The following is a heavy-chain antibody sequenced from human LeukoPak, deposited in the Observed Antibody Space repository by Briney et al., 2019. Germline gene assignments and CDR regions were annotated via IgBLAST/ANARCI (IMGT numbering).Heavy chain of an antibody. D-gene: IGHD3-9*01. CDR3: ARHNYDILTGYYNPLDY. J-gene: IGHJ4*02. CDR2: VYYSGST. Sequence: SETLSLTCTVSGGSISTSSYNWGWIRQPPGKGLEWIGIVYYSGSTYYNPSLKSRVTISVDTSKNQFSLKLSSVTAADMAVYYCARHNYDILTGYYNPLDYWGQGTLVTVSS. CDR1: GGSISTSSYN. V-gene: IGHV4-39*01.